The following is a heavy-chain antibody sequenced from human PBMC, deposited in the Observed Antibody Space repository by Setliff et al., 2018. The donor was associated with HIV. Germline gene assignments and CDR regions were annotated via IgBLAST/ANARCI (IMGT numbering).Heavy chain of an antibody. D-gene: IGHD3-22*01. CDR1: GGSISSYY. J-gene: IGHJ4*02. CDR2: IYTSGST. CDR3: ARGLSFYDPGGFDY. Sequence: PSETLSLTCTVSGGSISSYYWSWIRQPPGKGLEWIGYIYTSGSTKYNLSLKSRVTISVDTSKNQFSLKLSSVTAADTGVYYCARGLSFYDPGGFDYWGQGTLVTVSS. V-gene: IGHV4-4*09.